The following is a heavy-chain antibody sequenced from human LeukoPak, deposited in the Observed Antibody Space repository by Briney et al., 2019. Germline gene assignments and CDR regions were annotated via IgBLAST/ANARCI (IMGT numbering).Heavy chain of an antibody. Sequence: SETLCLTCTASGFTISSSSMYWGWHGPPPGKGRVGIVNIYYSGSTYYNPSLESRITISVNTSKNQFSQELSSVPGANTAVYYCATPDSSGYYYLYWGQGTLVTVS. CDR2: IYYSGST. D-gene: IGHD3-22*01. CDR1: GFTISSSSMY. CDR3: ATPDSSGYYYLY. V-gene: IGHV4-39*01. J-gene: IGHJ4*02.